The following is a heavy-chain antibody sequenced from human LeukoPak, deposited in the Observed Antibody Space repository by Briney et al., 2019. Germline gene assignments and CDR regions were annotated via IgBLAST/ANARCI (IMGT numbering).Heavy chain of an antibody. J-gene: IGHJ4*02. CDR2: ISGSGGST. Sequence: GGSLRLSCAASGFTFSSYAMSWVRQAPGKGLEWVSAISGSGGSTYYVDSVKGRFTISRDNSKNTLYLQMNSLRAEDTAVYYCAKVREVDIVVVVAARYYYFDYWGQGTLVTVSS. CDR1: GFTFSSYA. V-gene: IGHV3-23*01. D-gene: IGHD2-15*01. CDR3: AKVREVDIVVVVAARYYYFDY.